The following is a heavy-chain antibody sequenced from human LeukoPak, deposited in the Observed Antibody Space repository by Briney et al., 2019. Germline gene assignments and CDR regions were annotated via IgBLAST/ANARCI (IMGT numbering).Heavy chain of an antibody. CDR2: TRYDGSNK. CDR3: AKDGSGIYYDSSGYPYYFDY. D-gene: IGHD3-22*01. CDR1: GFTFSSYG. Sequence: GGSLKLSCAASGFTFSSYGMHWVRQAPGKGLEWVAFTRYDGSNKYYADSVKGRFTISRDNSKNTLYLQMNSLRAEDTAVYYCAKDGSGIYYDSSGYPYYFDYWGQGTLVTVSS. J-gene: IGHJ4*02. V-gene: IGHV3-30*02.